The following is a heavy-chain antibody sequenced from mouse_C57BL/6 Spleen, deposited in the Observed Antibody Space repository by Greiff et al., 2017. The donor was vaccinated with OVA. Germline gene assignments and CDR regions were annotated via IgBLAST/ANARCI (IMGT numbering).Heavy chain of an antibody. CDR2: INPNNGGT. J-gene: IGHJ3*01. V-gene: IGHV1-26*01. CDR3: ARRGGNYVKVWAY. D-gene: IGHD2-1*01. CDR1: GYTFTDYY. Sequence: EVQLQQSGPELVKPGASVKISCKASGYTFTDYYMNWVKQSHGKSLEWIGDINPNNGGTSYNQKFKGKATLTLDKSSSTAYMELRSLTSEDSAVYYCARRGGNYVKVWAYWGQGTLVTVSA.